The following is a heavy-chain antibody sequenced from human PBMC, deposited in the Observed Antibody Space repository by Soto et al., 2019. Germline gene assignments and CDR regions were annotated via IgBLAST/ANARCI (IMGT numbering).Heavy chain of an antibody. V-gene: IGHV3-66*01. Sequence: EVQLVESGGGLVQPGWSLRLSCAASGFTVSSNYMSWVRQAPGKGLEWVSVIYSGGSTYYADSVTDRFTISRDNSKNTLYVQMSSLRAEDTDVYYCARVNIQTPSSYYCRDGWGKGTTVTVSS. D-gene: IGHD5-18*01. J-gene: IGHJ6*03. CDR2: IYSGGST. CDR3: ARVNIQTPSSYYCRDG. CDR1: GFTVSSNY.